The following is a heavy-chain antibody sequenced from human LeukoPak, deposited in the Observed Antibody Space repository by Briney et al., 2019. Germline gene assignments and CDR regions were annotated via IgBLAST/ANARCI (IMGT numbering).Heavy chain of an antibody. CDR1: GFTFTDYY. Sequence: ASVKVSCKASGFTFTDYYIHWMRQAPGQGLEWMGWTIPKSGGTNYAQNFQGRVTMTRDTSISTAYMELSSLRSDDTAVYYCVRNGYCDTTSCYAWFDPWGQGTLVTVSS. CDR3: VRNGYCDTTSCYAWFDP. J-gene: IGHJ5*02. CDR2: TIPKSGGT. D-gene: IGHD2-2*03. V-gene: IGHV1-2*02.